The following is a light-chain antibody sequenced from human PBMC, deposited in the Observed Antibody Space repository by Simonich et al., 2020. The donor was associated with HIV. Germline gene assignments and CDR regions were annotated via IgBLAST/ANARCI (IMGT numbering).Light chain of an antibody. CDR1: SSDVGNYNL. V-gene: IGLV2-14*02. Sequence: QSALTQPASVSGSPGQSITISCTGTSSDVGNYNLVSWYQQHPGKAPKLMIYDVSKRPSGVSDRFSGSKSGNTASLTISGLQAEDEANYYCSSYTTSSTWVFGGGTTLTVL. CDR2: DVS. J-gene: IGLJ3*02. CDR3: SSYTTSSTWV.